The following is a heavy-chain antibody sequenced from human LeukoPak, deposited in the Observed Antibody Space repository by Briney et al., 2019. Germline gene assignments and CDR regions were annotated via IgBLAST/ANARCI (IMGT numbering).Heavy chain of an antibody. J-gene: IGHJ5*02. CDR3: AREDIVVVPAAITNWFDP. V-gene: IGHV4-61*02. Sequence: SETLSLTCTVSGGSISSGSYYWSWIRQPAGKGLEWIGRIYTSGSTNYNPSLKSRVTISVDTSKNQFSLKLSSVTAADTAVYYCAREDIVVVPAAITNWFDPWGQGTLVTVS. CDR1: GGSISSGSYY. CDR2: IYTSGST. D-gene: IGHD2-2*01.